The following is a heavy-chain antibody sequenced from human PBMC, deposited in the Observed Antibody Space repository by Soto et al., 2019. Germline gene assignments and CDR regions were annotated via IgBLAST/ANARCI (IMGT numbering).Heavy chain of an antibody. D-gene: IGHD3-9*01. Sequence: EVQLVESGGDLVQRGGSLRLSCAASGFPFSSYWMHWVRHTPGKGLDWVARISGDGVTTYYADSVTGRFTVSRDNDKNTLYLQISGLRAEDTAVYYCAREYYGLLTGYYTDYWGQGTLVSVSS. V-gene: IGHV3-74*01. CDR3: AREYYGLLTGYYTDY. J-gene: IGHJ4*02. CDR2: ISGDGVTT. CDR1: GFPFSSYW.